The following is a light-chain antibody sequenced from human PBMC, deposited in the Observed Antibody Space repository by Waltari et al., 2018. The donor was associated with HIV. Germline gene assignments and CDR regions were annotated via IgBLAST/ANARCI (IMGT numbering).Light chain of an antibody. Sequence: EIVLTQSPGTLSLSPGERASLSCRANASVSSSYLAWYQQKPGQSPRLLISGASSRATGIPDRFIGTGSGTDFTLIISRLEREDFAVYYCQYSRTFGQGTRLEIK. CDR1: ASVSSSY. V-gene: IGKV3-20*01. CDR2: GAS. J-gene: IGKJ2*01. CDR3: QYSRT.